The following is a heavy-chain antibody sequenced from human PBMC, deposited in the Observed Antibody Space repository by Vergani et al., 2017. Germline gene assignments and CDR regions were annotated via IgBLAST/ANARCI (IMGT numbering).Heavy chain of an antibody. CDR3: ARTPVLLWFGELTHYFDY. J-gene: IGHJ4*02. D-gene: IGHD3-10*01. CDR2: ISSSGTTI. V-gene: IGHV3-11*01. Sequence: QVQLVESGGDLVKPGGSLRLSCAASGFTFSDCYMSWIRQAPGKGLEWVSYISSSGTTIYYADSLKGRFTISRDNAKNSLYLQMNSLRAEDTAVYYCARTPVLLWFGELTHYFDYWGQGTLVTVSS. CDR1: GFTFSDCY.